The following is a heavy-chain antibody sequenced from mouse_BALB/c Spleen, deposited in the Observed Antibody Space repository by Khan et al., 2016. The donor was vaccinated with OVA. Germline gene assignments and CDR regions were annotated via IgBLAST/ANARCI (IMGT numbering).Heavy chain of an antibody. V-gene: IGHV3-2*02. CDR2: ISYSGST. CDR3: ASRRDGHYCRCWYFDV. J-gene: IGHJ1*01. CDR1: GYSITSDYA. Sequence: EVQLQESGPGLVKPSQSLSLTCTVTGYSITSDYAWNWIRQFPGNKLEWMGYISYSGSTSYNPSLKSRISITRDTSKNQFFLQLNSVTTEDTAKYYCASRRDGHYCRCWYFDVWGAGTTVTVSS. D-gene: IGHD2-3*01.